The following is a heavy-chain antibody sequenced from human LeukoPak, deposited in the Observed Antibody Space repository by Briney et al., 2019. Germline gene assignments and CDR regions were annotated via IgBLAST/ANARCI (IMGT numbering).Heavy chain of an antibody. CDR3: ARGSWELLPGAFDY. J-gene: IGHJ4*02. V-gene: IGHV3-53*01. CDR2: IYGGGST. Sequence: QTGGSLRLSCAASGFTVSSDYISWVRQAPGRGLEWVSLIYGGGSTYYADFVRGRSTVSRDKSKNTVYLQLNSLRAEDTAVYYCARGSWELLPGAFDYWGQGNLVTVSS. D-gene: IGHD1-26*01. CDR1: GFTVSSDY.